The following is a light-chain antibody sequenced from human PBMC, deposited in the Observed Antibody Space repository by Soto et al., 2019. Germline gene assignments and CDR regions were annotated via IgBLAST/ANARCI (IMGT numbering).Light chain of an antibody. J-gene: IGLJ2*01. Sequence: QSVLTQPASVSGSPGQSIPISCTGSSSDVGGYNYVSWYQQHPGKAPKLMIYEVSNRPSGISNRFSGSKSGNTASLTLSGLQAEDEDDYYCSSCTSSSTLVFGGGTKLTV. V-gene: IGLV2-14*01. CDR1: SSDVGGYNY. CDR3: SSCTSSSTLV. CDR2: EVS.